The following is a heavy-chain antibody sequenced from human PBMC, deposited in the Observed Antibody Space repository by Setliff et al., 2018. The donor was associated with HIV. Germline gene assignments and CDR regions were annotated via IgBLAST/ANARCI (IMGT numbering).Heavy chain of an antibody. CDR1: GGSISSHY. CDR2: IWHSGTT. V-gene: IGHV4-59*11. J-gene: IGHJ3*02. Sequence: PSETLSLTCSVSGGSISSHYWSWIRQSPEKGLEWIASIWHSGTTYYNPSLGNRVTISVDTSKNQFSLNLSSVTAADTAVYYCAKVARPGGDDDAFDIWGQGTMVTVSS. CDR3: AKVARPGGDDDAFDI. D-gene: IGHD1-26*01.